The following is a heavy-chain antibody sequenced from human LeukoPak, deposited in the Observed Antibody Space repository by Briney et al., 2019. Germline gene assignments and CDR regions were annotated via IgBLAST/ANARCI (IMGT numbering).Heavy chain of an antibody. V-gene: IGHV3-74*01. CDR1: GFTFSSYW. Sequence: GGSLRLSCAASGFTFSSYWMHWVRQAPGKGLVWVSRINSDGSSTSYAGSVKGRFTISRDNAKNTLYLQMNSLRAEDTAVYYCARAGYSSGCYYYWGQGTLVTVSS. CDR2: INSDGSST. CDR3: ARAGYSSGCYYY. J-gene: IGHJ4*02. D-gene: IGHD6-19*01.